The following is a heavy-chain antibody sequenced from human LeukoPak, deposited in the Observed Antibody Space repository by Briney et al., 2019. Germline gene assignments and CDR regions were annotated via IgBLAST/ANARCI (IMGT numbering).Heavy chain of an antibody. CDR1: GYSISSGYY. D-gene: IGHD3-10*01. CDR3: ARHGYGSGSIKGDY. J-gene: IGHJ4*02. Sequence: SETLSLTCTVSGYSISSGYYWGWIRPPPGKGLEWIGSIYHSGSTNYNPSLKSRVTISVDTSKNQFSLKLSAVTAADTAVYYCARHGYGSGSIKGDYWGQGTLVTVSS. V-gene: IGHV4-38-2*02. CDR2: IYHSGST.